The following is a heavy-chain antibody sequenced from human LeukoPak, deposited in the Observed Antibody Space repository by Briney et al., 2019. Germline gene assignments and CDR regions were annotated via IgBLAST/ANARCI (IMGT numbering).Heavy chain of an antibody. CDR3: ASRSNFDY. Sequence: PGGSLRLSCAASGFTFSSYWMHWVRQAPGKGLVWVSRINGDGSSTSYADSVKGRFTISRDNAKNTLYLQMNSLRAEDTAVYYCASRSNFDYWGQGTLVTVSS. V-gene: IGHV3-74*01. CDR1: GFTFSSYW. CDR2: INGDGSST. J-gene: IGHJ4*02.